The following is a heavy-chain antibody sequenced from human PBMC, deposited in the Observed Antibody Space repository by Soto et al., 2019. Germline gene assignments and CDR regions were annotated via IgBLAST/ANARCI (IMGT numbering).Heavy chain of an antibody. D-gene: IGHD2-21*01. V-gene: IGHV1-46*01. CDR3: ARGVIH. CDR1: GYTFTSYY. Sequence: GASVKVSCKASGYTFTSYYMHWVRQAPGQGLEWMGIINASSGNTRYAQKFQGRVTITRDTSASTAYMELSSLRSEDTAVYYCARGVIHWGQGTLVTVSS. J-gene: IGHJ4*02. CDR2: INASSGNT.